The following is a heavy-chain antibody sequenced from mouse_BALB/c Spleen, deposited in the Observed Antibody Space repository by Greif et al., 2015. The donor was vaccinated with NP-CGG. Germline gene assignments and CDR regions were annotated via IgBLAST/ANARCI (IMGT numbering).Heavy chain of an antibody. J-gene: IGHJ4*01. CDR3: ARWEFITTGRDY. CDR1: GYAFSSYW. Sequence: QVQLQQPGAELVRPGSSVKISCKASGYAFSSYWMNWVKQRPGQGLEWIGQIYPGDGDTNYNGKFKGKATLTADKSSSTAYMQLSSLTSEDSAVYFCARWEFITTGRDYWGQGTSVTVSS. V-gene: IGHV1-80*01. D-gene: IGHD1-1*01. CDR2: IYPGDGDT.